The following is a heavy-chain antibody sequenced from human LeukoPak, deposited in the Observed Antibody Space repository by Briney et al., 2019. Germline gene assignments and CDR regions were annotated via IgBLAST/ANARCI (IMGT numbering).Heavy chain of an antibody. Sequence: GGSLRLSCAASGFTFSSYWMSWVRQAPGKGMEWVANIKTDGSEKYYVDSLKGRFTISRDNAKNSLYLQMNNLRDEDTAVYYCVPHGVNTINYWGQGTLVTVSS. CDR3: VPHGVNTINY. J-gene: IGHJ4*02. CDR2: IKTDGSEK. V-gene: IGHV3-7*01. CDR1: GFTFSSYW. D-gene: IGHD2-21*01.